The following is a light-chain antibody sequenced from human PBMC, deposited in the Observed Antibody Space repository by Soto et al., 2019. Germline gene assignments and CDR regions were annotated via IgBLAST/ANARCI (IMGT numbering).Light chain of an antibody. V-gene: IGKV1-5*03. CDR2: KAS. J-gene: IGKJ1*01. CDR3: QQYKT. CDR1: QSISSW. Sequence: DIQMTQSPSTLSASVGDRVTITCRASQSISSWLAWYQQKPGKAPKLLIYKASSLESGGPSRFSGSGSGTEFTLTLSSLQPDDFETYSCQQYKTFGQGTKVEIK.